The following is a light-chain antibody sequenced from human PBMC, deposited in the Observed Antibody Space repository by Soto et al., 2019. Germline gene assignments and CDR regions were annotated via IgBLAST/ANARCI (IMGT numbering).Light chain of an antibody. CDR2: EVT. V-gene: IGLV2-8*01. CDR3: SSYAGSNNWGV. J-gene: IGLJ2*01. CDR1: SSDVGGYTY. Sequence: QSALTQPPSASGSPGQSVTISCTGTSSDVGGYTYVSWYQQHPGKAPKLMIYEVTKRPSGVPDRFSGSKSGNTASLTVSGLQAEDEADYYFSSYAGSNNWGVFGGGTKVTVL.